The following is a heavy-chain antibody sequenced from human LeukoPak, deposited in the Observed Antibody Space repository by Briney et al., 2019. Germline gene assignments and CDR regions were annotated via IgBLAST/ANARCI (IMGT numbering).Heavy chain of an antibody. CDR3: ARDLGYYDSSRVGRFDP. Sequence: GGSLRLSCAASGFTFSSYEMNWVRQAPGKGLEWVSYISSSGSTIYYADSVKGRFTISRDNAKNSLYLQMNSLRAEDTAVYYCARDLGYYDSSRVGRFDPWGQGTLVTVSS. J-gene: IGHJ5*02. V-gene: IGHV3-48*03. D-gene: IGHD3-22*01. CDR1: GFTFSSYE. CDR2: ISSSGSTI.